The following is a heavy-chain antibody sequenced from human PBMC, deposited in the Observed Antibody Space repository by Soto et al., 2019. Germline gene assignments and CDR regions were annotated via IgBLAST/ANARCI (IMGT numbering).Heavy chain of an antibody. D-gene: IGHD3-10*01. V-gene: IGHV4-30-4*01. Sequence: SETLSLTCNVSRGPLKSGDYYWNWLRQPPGKALEWIGYIFYSGTTNYSPSLKSRVAISIDTSKNQFSLSLTSVTATHTAVYYCARAGFSYGHLLFWGQGIRVTVSS. CDR2: IFYSGTT. CDR3: ARAGFSYGHLLF. CDR1: RGPLKSGDYY. J-gene: IGHJ4*02.